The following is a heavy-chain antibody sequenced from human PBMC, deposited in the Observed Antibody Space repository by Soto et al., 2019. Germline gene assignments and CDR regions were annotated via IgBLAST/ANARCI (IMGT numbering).Heavy chain of an antibody. V-gene: IGHV3-73*02. J-gene: IGHJ4*02. CDR1: GFTFSGSA. CDR3: ARGLYDFWSGHPKGLDY. CDR2: IRSKANSYAT. D-gene: IGHD3-3*01. Sequence: EVQLVESGGGLVQPGGSLKLSCAASGFTFSGSAMHWVRQASGKGLEWVGRIRSKANSYATAYAVSVKGKFTISRDDSRNTAYLQMNSLKTEDTAVYYCARGLYDFWSGHPKGLDYCGQGTVVTVSS.